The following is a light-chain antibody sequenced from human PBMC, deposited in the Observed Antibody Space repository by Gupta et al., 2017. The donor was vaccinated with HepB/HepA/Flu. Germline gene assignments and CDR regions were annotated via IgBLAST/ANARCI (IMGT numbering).Light chain of an antibody. CDR2: DAS. Sequence: SQITQSPSSLSASVGDRVTITCQASQDIGKYLNWYQKQPGMGPKRLIYDASNWETAGPSRCSGSGSGTYSTFTISSMQLDDNATYYCQQYGSRPPGGHTFGQGTKLEIK. V-gene: IGKV1-33*01. J-gene: IGKJ2*01. CDR1: QDIGKY. CDR3: QQYGSRPPGGHT.